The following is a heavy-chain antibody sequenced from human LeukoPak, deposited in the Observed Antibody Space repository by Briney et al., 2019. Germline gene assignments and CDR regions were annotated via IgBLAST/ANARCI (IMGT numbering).Heavy chain of an antibody. J-gene: IGHJ3*02. V-gene: IGHV4-39*02. CDR1: GGSISSSSYY. CDR2: IYYSGST. CDR3: ARELFSRVAVAGTPVDAFDI. Sequence: SETLSFTCTVSGGSISSSSYYWGWIRQPPGKGLEWIGSIYYSGSTYYNPSLKSRVTISVDTSKNQFSLKLSSVTAADTAVYYCARELFSRVAVAGTPVDAFDIWGQGTMVTVSS. D-gene: IGHD6-19*01.